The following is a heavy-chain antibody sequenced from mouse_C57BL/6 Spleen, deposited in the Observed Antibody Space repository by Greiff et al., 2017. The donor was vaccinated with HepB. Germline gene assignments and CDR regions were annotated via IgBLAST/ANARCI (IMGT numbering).Heavy chain of an antibody. CDR2: ISSGSSTI. J-gene: IGHJ4*01. V-gene: IGHV5-17*01. CDR3: ARTGRGDFYYYAMDY. Sequence: EVQGVESGGGLVKPGGSLKLSCAASGFTFSDYGMHWVRQAPEKGLEWVAYISSGSSTIYYADTVKGRFTISRDNAKNTLFLQMTSLRSEDTAMYDCARTGRGDFYYYAMDYWGQGTSVTVSS. D-gene: IGHD3-3*01. CDR1: GFTFSDYG.